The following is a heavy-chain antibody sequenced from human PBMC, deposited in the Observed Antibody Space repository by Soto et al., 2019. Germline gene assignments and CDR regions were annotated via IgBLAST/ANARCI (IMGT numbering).Heavy chain of an antibody. CDR2: ISWNSGSI. Sequence: EVQLVESGGGLVQPGRSLRLSCAASGFTFDDYAMHWVRQAPGKGLEWVSGISWNSGSIGYAGSVKGRFTITRENAKNSLYLQMSSLRAEDTALYYCAKVGKYCSGGSCYSGAFDIWGQGTMVTVSS. CDR1: GFTFDDYA. V-gene: IGHV3-9*01. D-gene: IGHD2-15*01. J-gene: IGHJ3*02. CDR3: AKVGKYCSGGSCYSGAFDI.